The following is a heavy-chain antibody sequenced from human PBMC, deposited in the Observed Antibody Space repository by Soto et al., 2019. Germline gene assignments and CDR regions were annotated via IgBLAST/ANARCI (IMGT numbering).Heavy chain of an antibody. CDR3: FWSGYSSIYYFDY. J-gene: IGHJ4*02. D-gene: IGHD3-3*01. CDR1: GFTFTSSA. V-gene: IGHV1-58*02. CDR2: IVVGSGNT. Sequence: GASVKVSCKASGFTFTSSAMQWVRQARRQRLEWIGWIVVGSGNTNYAQKFQERVTITRDMSTSTAYMELSSLRSEDTAVYYCFWSGYSSIYYFDYWGQGTLVTVSS.